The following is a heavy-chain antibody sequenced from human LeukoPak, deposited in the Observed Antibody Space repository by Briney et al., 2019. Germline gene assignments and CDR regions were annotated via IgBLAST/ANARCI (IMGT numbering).Heavy chain of an antibody. Sequence: GGSLRLSCAASGFTFSSYSMNWVRQAPGKGLEWVSYISSSSSTIYYADSVKGRFTISRDNSKNTLYLQMNSLRAEDTAVYYCAKGAVAGDLYYFDYWGQGTLVTVSS. V-gene: IGHV3-48*01. J-gene: IGHJ4*02. CDR3: AKGAVAGDLYYFDY. CDR1: GFTFSSYS. CDR2: ISSSSSTI. D-gene: IGHD6-19*01.